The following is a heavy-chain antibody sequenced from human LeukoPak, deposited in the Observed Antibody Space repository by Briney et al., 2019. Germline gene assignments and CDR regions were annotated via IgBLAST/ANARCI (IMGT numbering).Heavy chain of an antibody. D-gene: IGHD6-13*01. Sequence: SETLSLTCTVSGGSISSGGYYWSWIRQHPGKGLEWIGYIHYSGNTYYNPSLKSRVTVSIDTSRNQFSLKLSSVTAADTAVYYCAREGRQQLGFDYWGQGTLVTVSS. CDR3: AREGRQQLGFDY. V-gene: IGHV4-31*03. J-gene: IGHJ4*02. CDR2: IHYSGNT. CDR1: GGSISSGGYY.